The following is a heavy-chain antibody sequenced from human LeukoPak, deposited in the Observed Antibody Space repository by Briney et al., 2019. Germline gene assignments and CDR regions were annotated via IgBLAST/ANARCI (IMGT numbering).Heavy chain of an antibody. CDR2: INPNSGGT. V-gene: IGHV1-2*06. CDR3: AADSGSFDFDY. CDR1: GYTFTGYY. D-gene: IGHD1-26*01. Sequence: ASVKVSCKASGYTFTGYYMHWVRQAPGQGLEWMGRINPNSGGTNYAQKFQGRVTMTRDTSISTAYMELSSLRSEDTAVYYCAADSGSFDFDYWGQGTLVTVSS. J-gene: IGHJ4*02.